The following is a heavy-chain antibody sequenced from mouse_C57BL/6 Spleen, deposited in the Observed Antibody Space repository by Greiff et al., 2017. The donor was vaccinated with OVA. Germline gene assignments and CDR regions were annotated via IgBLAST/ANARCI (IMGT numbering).Heavy chain of an antibody. V-gene: IGHV1-55*01. CDR1: GYTFTSYW. J-gene: IGHJ2*02. CDR2: IYPGSGST. D-gene: IGHD2-13*01. CDR3: ASEKVYYCDNDY. Sequence: VQLQQPGAELVKPGASVKMSCKASGYTFTSYWITWVKQRPGQGLEWIGDIYPGSGSTNYNEKFKSKATLTVDTSSSTAYMQLSSLTSADSAVYYCASEKVYYCDNDYWGQGTSLTVSS.